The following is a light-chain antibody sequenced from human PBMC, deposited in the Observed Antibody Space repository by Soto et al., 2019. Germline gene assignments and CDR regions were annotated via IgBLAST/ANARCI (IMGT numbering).Light chain of an antibody. CDR2: GAS. J-gene: IGKJ1*01. V-gene: IGKV3-20*01. CDR1: QSVSSSY. Sequence: EIEMTQSPATLSLAPGERVTLSCRASQSVSSSYLAWYQQKPGQAPRLLIYGASSRATGIPDRFSGSGSGTDFTLTISRLEPEDFAVYYCQQYGSSPRTFGQGTKVDIK. CDR3: QQYGSSPRT.